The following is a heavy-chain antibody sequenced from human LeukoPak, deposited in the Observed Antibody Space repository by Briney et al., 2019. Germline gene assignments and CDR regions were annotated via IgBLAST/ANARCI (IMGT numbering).Heavy chain of an antibody. V-gene: IGHV4-38-2*02. CDR1: GYSISSGYF. Sequence: SETLSLTCTVSGYSISSGYFWGWIRQSPGKGLEWIGNLYLSGSTEYNPSLKSRVTISVDTSKNQFSLKLSSVTAADTAVYYCARETTVTYDNWGQGTLVTVSS. D-gene: IGHD4-17*01. CDR3: ARETTVTYDN. J-gene: IGHJ4*02. CDR2: LYLSGST.